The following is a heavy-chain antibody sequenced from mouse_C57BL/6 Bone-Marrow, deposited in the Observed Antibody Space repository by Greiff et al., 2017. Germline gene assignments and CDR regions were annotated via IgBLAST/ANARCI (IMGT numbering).Heavy chain of an antibody. CDR2: ISSKSSNYET. V-gene: IGHV10-3*01. CDR1: GFTFNTYA. J-gene: IGHJ4*01. CDR3: VRKNAMDY. Sequence: EVKLVEPGGGLVQPKGSLKLSCAASGFTFNTYAMHWVRQAPGKGLEWVARISSKSSNYETYYADSVKDRFTISRDDTQSMLYLQMNNLKAEDTAMYYCVRKNAMDYWGQGTSVTVSS.